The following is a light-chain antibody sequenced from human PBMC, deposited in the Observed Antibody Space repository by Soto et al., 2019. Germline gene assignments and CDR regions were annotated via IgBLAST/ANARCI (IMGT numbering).Light chain of an antibody. CDR2: AAS. Sequence: TQSPATLSLSPGERVTITCRASQSISSYLNWYQQKPGKAPKLLIYAASSLQSGVPSRFSGSGSGTDFTLTISSLQPEDFATYYCQQSYSTPLTFGGGTKVDIK. CDR3: QQSYSTPLT. CDR1: QSISSY. V-gene: IGKV1-39*01. J-gene: IGKJ4*01.